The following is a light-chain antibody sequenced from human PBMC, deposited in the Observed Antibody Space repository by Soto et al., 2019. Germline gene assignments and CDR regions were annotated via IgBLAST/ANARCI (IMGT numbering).Light chain of an antibody. CDR1: SSDVGGYNY. Sequence: QSALTQPRSVSGSPGQSITISCTGTSSDVGGYNYVSWYQQHPGKAPKFMIYDVNKRPSGVPDRFSGSKSGNTASLTISGLQAEDEADYYCCSYAGSSIVVFGGGTKVTVL. V-gene: IGLV2-11*01. CDR2: DVN. J-gene: IGLJ2*01. CDR3: CSYAGSSIVV.